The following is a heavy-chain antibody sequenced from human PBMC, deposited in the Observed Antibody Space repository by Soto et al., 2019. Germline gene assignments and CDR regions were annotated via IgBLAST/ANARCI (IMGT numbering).Heavy chain of an antibody. Sequence: SETLSLTCAVSGGSISSSNWWSWVRQPPGKGLEWIGEIHHSGGTNYNPSLKSRVTISVDKSKNQFSLKLSSVTAADTAVYYCAGGGSYASYYFDYWGQGTLVTVSS. CDR1: GGSISSSNW. D-gene: IGHD2-2*01. CDR2: IHHSGGT. J-gene: IGHJ4*02. V-gene: IGHV4-4*02. CDR3: AGGGSYASYYFDY.